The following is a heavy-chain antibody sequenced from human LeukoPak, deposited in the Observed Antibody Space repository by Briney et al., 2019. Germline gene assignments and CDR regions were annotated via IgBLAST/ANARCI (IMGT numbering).Heavy chain of an antibody. J-gene: IGHJ5*02. D-gene: IGHD1-26*01. CDR2: INHSGST. V-gene: IGHV4-34*01. CDR3: ARGWDLYNWFDP. CDR1: GGSFSGYY. Sequence: SETLSLTCAVYGGSFSGYYWSWIRQPPGKGLEWIGEINHSGSTNYNPSLKSRVTISVDTSKNQFSLQLNSVTPEDTAVYYCARGWDLYNWFDPWGQGTLVTVSS.